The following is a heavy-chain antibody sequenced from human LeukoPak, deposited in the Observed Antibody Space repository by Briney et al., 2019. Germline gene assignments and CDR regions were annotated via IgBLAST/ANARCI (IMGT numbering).Heavy chain of an antibody. Sequence: SETLSLTCAVYGGSFSGYYWSWIRQPPGKGLEWIREINHSGSTNYSPSLKSRVTISVDTSKNQFSLKLSSVTAADTAVYYCARSSSSWYPINLYYFDYWGQGTLVTVSS. V-gene: IGHV4-34*01. CDR1: GGSFSGYY. CDR2: INHSGST. D-gene: IGHD6-13*01. CDR3: ARSSSSWYPINLYYFDY. J-gene: IGHJ4*02.